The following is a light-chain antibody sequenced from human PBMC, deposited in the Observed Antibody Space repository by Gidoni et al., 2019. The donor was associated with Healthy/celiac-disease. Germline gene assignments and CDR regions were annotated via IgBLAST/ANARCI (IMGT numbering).Light chain of an antibody. CDR3: SSYAGSNNLV. Sequence: QSALTQPPSASGSPGPPVTISCTGTSSDVGGYNYVSWYQQHPGKAPNLMIYEVSKRPSGVPDRFSGSKSGNTAALTVSGLQAEDEADYYCSSYAGSNNLVFGGGTKLTVL. CDR2: EVS. J-gene: IGLJ3*02. CDR1: SSDVGGYNY. V-gene: IGLV2-8*01.